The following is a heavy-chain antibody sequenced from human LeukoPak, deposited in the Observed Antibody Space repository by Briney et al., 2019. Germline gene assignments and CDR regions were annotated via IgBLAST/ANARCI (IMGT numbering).Heavy chain of an antibody. V-gene: IGHV1-2*02. D-gene: IGHD3-16*01. CDR2: IIPNSGGT. CDR3: ARGGGTLGVNY. CDR1: GGTFSSYA. J-gene: IGHJ4*02. Sequence: ASVKVSCKASGGTFSSYAISWVRQAPGQGLEWMGGIIPNSGGTNYAQKFQGRVTMTRDTSISTAYMELSRLRSDDTAVYYCARGGGTLGVNYWGQGTLVTVSS.